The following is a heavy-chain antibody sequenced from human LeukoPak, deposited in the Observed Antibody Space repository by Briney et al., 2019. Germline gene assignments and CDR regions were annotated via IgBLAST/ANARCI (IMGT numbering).Heavy chain of an antibody. CDR1: GYTFTSYY. CDR3: ARDRLAASWYAFDY. D-gene: IGHD6-13*01. V-gene: IGHV1-46*01. CDR2: INPGGGGT. J-gene: IGHJ4*02. Sequence: GASVTVSCTASGYTFTSYYMHWVRQAPGQGLEWMGIINPGGGGTSYAQKFQGRVTMTRDTSTSTLYMELSSLTSEDTAVYYCARDRLAASWYAFDYWGQGTLVTVSS.